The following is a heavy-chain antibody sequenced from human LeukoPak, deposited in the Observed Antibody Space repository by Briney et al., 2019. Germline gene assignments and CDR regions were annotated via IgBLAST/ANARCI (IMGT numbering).Heavy chain of an antibody. Sequence: GRSLRLSCAASGFTLSSRWMGWVRQAPGKGLEWVANIRNDGLTQYYLDSVKGRFTISRDNAKDSLSLQMNSLRAEDTAVYFCARHGDYCFDLWGQGTLVTVSS. CDR2: IRNDGLTQ. J-gene: IGHJ4*02. CDR3: ARHGDYCFDL. D-gene: IGHD4-17*01. V-gene: IGHV3-7*01. CDR1: GFTLSSRW.